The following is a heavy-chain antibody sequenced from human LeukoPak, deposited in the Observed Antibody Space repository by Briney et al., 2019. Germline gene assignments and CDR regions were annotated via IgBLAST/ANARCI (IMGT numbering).Heavy chain of an antibody. Sequence: SETLSLTCTVSGGSISSYYWSWIRQPPGKGLEWIGYIYYSGSTNYNPSLKSRVTISVDTSKNQFSLKLSSVTAADTAVYYCARDLERYYGSGTNWFDPWGQGTLVTVSS. CDR2: IYYSGST. CDR3: ARDLERYYGSGTNWFDP. J-gene: IGHJ5*02. CDR1: GGSISSYY. D-gene: IGHD3-10*01. V-gene: IGHV4-59*01.